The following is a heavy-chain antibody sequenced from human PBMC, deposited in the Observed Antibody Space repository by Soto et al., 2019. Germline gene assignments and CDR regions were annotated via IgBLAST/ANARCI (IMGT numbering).Heavy chain of an antibody. D-gene: IGHD3-10*01. Sequence: SETLSLTCTVSGGSISSYYWSWIRQPPGKGLEWIGYIYYSGSTNYNPSLKSRVTISVDTSKNQFSLKLSSVTAADTAVYYCARGDYYGPIDYWGQGTLVTVS. V-gene: IGHV4-59*01. CDR2: IYYSGST. J-gene: IGHJ4*02. CDR3: ARGDYYGPIDY. CDR1: GGSISSYY.